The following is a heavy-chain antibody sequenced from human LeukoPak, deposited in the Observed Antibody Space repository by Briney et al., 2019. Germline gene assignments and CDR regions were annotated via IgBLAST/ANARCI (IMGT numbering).Heavy chain of an antibody. CDR3: AGSKQRRWHSGVFGAFDI. D-gene: IGHD5-24*01. CDR2: IYYSGST. CDR1: GGSISSYY. Sequence: PSETLSLTCTVSGGSISSYYWSWIRQPPGKGLEWIGYIYYSGSTNYNPSLKSRVTISVDTSKNQFSLKLSSVTAADTAVYYCAGSKQRRWHSGVFGAFDIWGQGTMVTVSS. J-gene: IGHJ3*02. V-gene: IGHV4-59*08.